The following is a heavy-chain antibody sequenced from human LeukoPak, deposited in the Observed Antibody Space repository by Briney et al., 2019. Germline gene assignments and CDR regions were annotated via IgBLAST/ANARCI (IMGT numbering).Heavy chain of an antibody. V-gene: IGHV4-4*07. D-gene: IGHD5/OR15-5a*01. J-gene: IGHJ4*02. CDR2: IYTSGST. CDR3: AREKSTMSSFDY. CDR1: GGPISSYY. Sequence: SETLSLTCTVSGGPISSYYWSWIRQPAGKGLEWIGRIYTSGSTNYNPSLKSRVTMSVDTSKNQFSLKLSSVTAADTAVYYCAREKSTMSSFDYWGQGTLVTVSS.